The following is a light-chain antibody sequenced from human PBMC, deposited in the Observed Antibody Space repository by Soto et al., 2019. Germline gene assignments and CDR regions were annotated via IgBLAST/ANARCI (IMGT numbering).Light chain of an antibody. CDR1: SSDVGSYNY. CDR2: DVS. V-gene: IGLV2-14*01. J-gene: IGLJ1*01. CDR3: SSYTTISTYV. Sequence: QSALTQPASVSGSPGQSITISCTGTSSDVGSYNYVSWYQQHPGKAPKVMIYDVSNRPSGVSYRFSGSKSGNTASLTISGLQAEDEADYYCSSYTTISTYVFGTGPKLTVL.